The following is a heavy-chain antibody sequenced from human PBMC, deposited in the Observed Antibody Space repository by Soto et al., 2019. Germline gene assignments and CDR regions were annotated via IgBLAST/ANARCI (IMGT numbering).Heavy chain of an antibody. J-gene: IGHJ4*02. D-gene: IGHD6-13*01. Sequence: QVQLQESGPGLVKPSQTLSLTCRVSGGSISRDSYYWTWIRQHPGKGLEWIGYIYYTGITHYSPSLRTRVTISVDTSNSQFSLTLNSVTAADAAVYYCATGASSWVESGGQGTLVTVSS. CDR1: GGSISRDSYY. V-gene: IGHV4-31*03. CDR3: ATGASSWVES. CDR2: IYYTGIT.